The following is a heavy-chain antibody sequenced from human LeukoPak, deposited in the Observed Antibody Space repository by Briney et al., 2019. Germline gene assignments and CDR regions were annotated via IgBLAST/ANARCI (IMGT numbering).Heavy chain of an antibody. V-gene: IGHV4-38-2*02. Sequence: SETLSLTCTVSGYSISSGYYWGWIRQPPGKGLEWIGSIYHSGSTYYNPSLKSRVTISVDTSKNQFSLKLSSVTAADTAVYYCGGGYGAFDIWGQGTMVTVSS. J-gene: IGHJ3*02. CDR1: GYSISSGYY. CDR3: GGGYGAFDI. D-gene: IGHD2-15*01. CDR2: IYHSGST.